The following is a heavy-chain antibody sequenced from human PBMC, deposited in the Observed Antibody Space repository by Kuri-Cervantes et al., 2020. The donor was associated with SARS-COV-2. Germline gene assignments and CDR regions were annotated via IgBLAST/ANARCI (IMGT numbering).Heavy chain of an antibody. CDR2: ISSSSSYI. CDR3: ARIISGYSYDDY. J-gene: IGHJ4*02. D-gene: IGHD5-18*01. Sequence: GESLKISCTASGFTFGDYAMSWVRQAPGKGLEWVSSISSSSSYIYYADSVKGRFTISRDNAKNSLYLQMNSLRAEDTAVYYCARIISGYSYDDYWGQGTLVTVSS. V-gene: IGHV3-21*01. CDR1: GFTFGDYA.